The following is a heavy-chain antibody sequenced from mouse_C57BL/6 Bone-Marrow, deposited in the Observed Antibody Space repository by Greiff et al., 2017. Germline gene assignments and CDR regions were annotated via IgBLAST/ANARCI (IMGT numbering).Heavy chain of an antibody. V-gene: IGHV1-82*01. CDR1: GYAFSSSW. Sequence: VKLMESGPELVKPGASVKISCKASGYAFSSSWMNWVKQRPGKGLEWIGRIYPGDGDTNYNGKFKGKATLTADKSSSTAYMQLSSLTSEDSAVYFCAPLTGGYFDYWGQGTTLTVSS. D-gene: IGHD4-1*01. J-gene: IGHJ2*01. CDR3: APLTGGYFDY. CDR2: IYPGDGDT.